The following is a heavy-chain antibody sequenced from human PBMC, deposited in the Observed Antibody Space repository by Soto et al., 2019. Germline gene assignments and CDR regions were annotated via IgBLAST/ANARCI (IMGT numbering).Heavy chain of an antibody. D-gene: IGHD4-17*01. CDR1: GGSISSYY. CDR2: IYYSGST. Sequence: PSETLSLTCTVSGGSISSYYWSWIRQPPGKGLEGIGHIYYSGSTNYNPSLKSRVTISVDTSKNQFSLKLSSVTAADTAVYYCARVRTTVEGYYYYCMDVWGQGTTVTVSS. J-gene: IGHJ6*02. V-gene: IGHV4-59*01. CDR3: ARVRTTVEGYYYYCMDV.